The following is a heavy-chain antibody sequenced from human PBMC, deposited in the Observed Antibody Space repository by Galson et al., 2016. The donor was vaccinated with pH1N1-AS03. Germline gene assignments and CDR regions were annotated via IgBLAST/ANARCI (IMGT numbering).Heavy chain of an antibody. D-gene: IGHD2-15*01. J-gene: IGHJ4*02. CDR1: GFTFDAYA. CDR3: AKSPGYCSAGSFSDLGYFDY. CDR2: IDRNSGTI. Sequence: SLRLSCAGSGFTFDAYAMHWVRQAPGKGLEWVSGIDRNSGTIDYTDSVKGRFTISRDNAKNSLYLQMNSLRADDTALYYCAKSPGYCSAGSFSDLGYFDYWGQGTLVTVSS. V-gene: IGHV3-9*01.